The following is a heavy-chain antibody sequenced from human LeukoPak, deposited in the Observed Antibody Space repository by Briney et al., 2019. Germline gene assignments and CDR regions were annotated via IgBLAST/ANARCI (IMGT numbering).Heavy chain of an antibody. V-gene: IGHV3-74*01. CDR3: ASKVFYGSGTYPPDAFDI. CDR2: INSDGSST. J-gene: IGHJ3*02. Sequence: GGSLRLSCAASGFTFSSYWMHWVRQAPGKGLVWVSRINSDGSSTSYADSVKGRFTISRDNAKNTLYLQMNSLRSEDTAVYYCASKVFYGSGTYPPDAFDIWGQGTMVIVSS. CDR1: GFTFSSYW. D-gene: IGHD3-10*01.